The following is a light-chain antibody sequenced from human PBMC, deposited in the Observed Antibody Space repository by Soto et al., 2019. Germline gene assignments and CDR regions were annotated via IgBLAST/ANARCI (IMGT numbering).Light chain of an antibody. CDR1: SSNLGDNF. V-gene: IGLV1-47*01. Sequence: QSALTQPPSASGTPGQRVTISCSGSSSNLGDNFVYWYQNLPGRTPKLLIYRDNERPSGVPDRFSGTKSGTSASLAINGLRTEDETDYYCAAWDDTLNGWVFGGGTKLTVL. J-gene: IGLJ3*02. CDR2: RDN. CDR3: AAWDDTLNGWV.